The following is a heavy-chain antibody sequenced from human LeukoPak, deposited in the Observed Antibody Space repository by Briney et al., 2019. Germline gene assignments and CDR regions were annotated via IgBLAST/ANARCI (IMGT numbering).Heavy chain of an antibody. Sequence: PGGSLRLSCAASGFTFDDYAMSWVRQAPGKGLEWVSSITGSGVSTNNADSVKGRFTISRDNSENTLYLQMNSLRVEDTAVYYCVKTSSGYYYFDYWGQGTLVTVSS. CDR3: VKTSSGYYYFDY. V-gene: IGHV3-23*01. J-gene: IGHJ4*02. CDR1: GFTFDDYA. CDR2: ITGSGVST. D-gene: IGHD3-22*01.